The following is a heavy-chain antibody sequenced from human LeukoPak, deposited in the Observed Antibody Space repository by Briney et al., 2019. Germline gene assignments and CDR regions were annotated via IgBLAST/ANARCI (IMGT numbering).Heavy chain of an antibody. J-gene: IGHJ3*01. CDR1: GXTFTTSW. CDR2: IESDGTST. Sequence: GGSLRLSCAASGXTFTTSWMHWFRQAPGKGLVSVSRIESDGTSTTYADSVKGRFTISRDNAKNTLYLQMNSLRAEDTAVYYCVRDQYSSTWYRGAFDVWGQGTMVSVSS. V-gene: IGHV3-74*01. D-gene: IGHD6-13*01. CDR3: VRDQYSSTWYRGAFDV.